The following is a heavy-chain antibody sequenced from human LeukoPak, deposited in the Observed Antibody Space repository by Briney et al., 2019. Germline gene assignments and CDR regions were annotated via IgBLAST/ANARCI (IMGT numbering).Heavy chain of an antibody. CDR1: GYTFTNYD. CDR2: INTYNGNT. D-gene: IGHD1-14*01. V-gene: IGHV1-18*01. J-gene: IGHJ4*02. CDR3: ARGLGHRDYFHY. Sequence: ASVKVPCKASGYTFTNYDITWVRQAPGQGLEWMGWINTYNGNTNYAQNLQGRVTMTTDTSTSTAYMELRSLRSDDTAVYYCARGLGHRDYFHYWGQGTLVTVSS.